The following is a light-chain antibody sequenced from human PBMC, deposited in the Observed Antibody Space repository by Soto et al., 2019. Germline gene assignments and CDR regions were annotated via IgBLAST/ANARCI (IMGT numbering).Light chain of an antibody. J-gene: IGKJ1*01. CDR2: GAS. CDR1: QSVSSGC. Sequence: EIVVTQSPGTLSLSPGERATLSCMASQSVSSGCLVWYQHKPDQAPRLLIYGASSRATGIPDRCSGSGSGTDVTLTISRLEPEDCAVYYCQQDCSSPRTFGQGTKVEIK. CDR3: QQDCSSPRT. V-gene: IGKV3-20*01.